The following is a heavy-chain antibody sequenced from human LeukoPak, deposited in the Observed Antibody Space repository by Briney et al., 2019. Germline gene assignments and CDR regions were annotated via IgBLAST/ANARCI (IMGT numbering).Heavy chain of an antibody. CDR2: IYYSGST. CDR1: GGSISSSSYY. D-gene: IGHD5-12*01. J-gene: IGHJ4*02. CDR3: ARQKVATGYYFDY. Sequence: PSETLSLTCTVSGGSISSSSYYWGWIRQPPGKGLEWIGSIYYSGSTYYNPSLKSRVTISVDTSKNQFSLKLSSVTAADTAAYYCARQKVATGYYFDYWGQGTLVTVSS. V-gene: IGHV4-39*01.